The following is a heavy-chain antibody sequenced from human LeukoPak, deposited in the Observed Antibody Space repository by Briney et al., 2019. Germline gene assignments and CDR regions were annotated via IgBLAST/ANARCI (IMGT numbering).Heavy chain of an antibody. D-gene: IGHD1-26*01. CDR2: IIPIFGTA. Sequence: SVKVSCKASGGTFSSYAISWVRQAPGQGLEWMGGIIPIFGTANYAQKFQGRVTITTDESTSTAYMELSSLRSEDTAVYYCARSGATSAGDFDYWGQGTLVTVSP. CDR3: ARSGATSAGDFDY. V-gene: IGHV1-69*05. J-gene: IGHJ4*02. CDR1: GGTFSSYA.